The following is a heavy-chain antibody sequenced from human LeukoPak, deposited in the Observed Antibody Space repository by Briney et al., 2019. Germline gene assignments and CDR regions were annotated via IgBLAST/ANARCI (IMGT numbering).Heavy chain of an antibody. Sequence: SETLSLTCAGSGGAISSHDWSSVRQPPGKGLEWIGYISYSGSTNYNPSLKSRITMSLDTSRNQFYLKMSSVTAADTDVYSRYYGEYDSASRYNYYFYLDVWGKGTTVTVSS. J-gene: IGHJ6*03. V-gene: IGHV4-59*11. CDR2: ISYSGST. CDR3: YYGEYDSASRYNYYFYLDV. D-gene: IGHD3-10*01. CDR1: GGAISSHD.